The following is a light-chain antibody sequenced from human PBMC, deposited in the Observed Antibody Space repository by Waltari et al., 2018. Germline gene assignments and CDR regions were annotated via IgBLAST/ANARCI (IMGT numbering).Light chain of an antibody. CDR1: QSVLSSSNNTNY. J-gene: IGKJ2*01. CDR2: WAS. Sequence: DIVMTQSPDSLAVSLGERATINCKSSQSVLSSSNNTNYLGWYQQNTGQPPKLLISWASTRGSGVPDRISGSGSGTDFTLTSSSLQAEDVAVYYCQQCYSFPYTFGQGTKLEIK. CDR3: QQCYSFPYT. V-gene: IGKV4-1*01.